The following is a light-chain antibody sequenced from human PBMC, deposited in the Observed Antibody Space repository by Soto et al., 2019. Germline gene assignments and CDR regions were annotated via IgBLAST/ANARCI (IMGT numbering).Light chain of an antibody. V-gene: IGKV3-15*01. CDR1: QSVSSN. CDR2: GAS. Sequence: EIVMTQSPATLSVSPGERATLSCRASQSVSSNLAWYQQKPGQAPNLLIYGASTRATGIPARFSGSESGTEFTLTNSSLQSEDFAVYYCQQYNNWPRTFGQGTKVEIK. J-gene: IGKJ1*01. CDR3: QQYNNWPRT.